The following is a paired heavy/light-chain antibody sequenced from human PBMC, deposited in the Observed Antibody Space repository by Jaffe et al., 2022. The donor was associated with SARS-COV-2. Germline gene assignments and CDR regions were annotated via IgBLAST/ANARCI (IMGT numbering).Light chain of an antibody. Sequence: QSALSQPPSVSGSPGQTVTISCTGTSSDIGSYNSVSWYQQSPGTAPKLMLHEFSIRPSGVPDRFSGSKSGNTASLTISGLQAEDEADYYCSSHTTTSTYVFGTGTKVTVL. V-gene: IGLV2-18*02. CDR2: EFS. CDR1: SSDIGSYNS. CDR3: SSHTTTSTYV. J-gene: IGLJ1*01.
Heavy chain of an antibody. D-gene: IGHD1-26*01. CDR2: ISPNGDRS. V-gene: IGHV3-74*03. CDR3: ARGYQWGCDY. Sequence: VQLVESGGGLVQSGGSLRLSCAASGLTFSGYWMHWVRQAPGKGLVWISQISPNGDRSTYADSVRGRITVSRDNAKNTVYLQMNSLSAEDSAVYYCARGYQWGCDYWGQGTLVTVSS. J-gene: IGHJ4*02. CDR1: GLTFSGYW.